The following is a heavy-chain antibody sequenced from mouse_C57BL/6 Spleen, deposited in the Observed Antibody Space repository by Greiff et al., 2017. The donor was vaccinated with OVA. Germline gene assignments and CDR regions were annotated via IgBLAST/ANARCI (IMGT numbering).Heavy chain of an antibody. J-gene: IGHJ2*01. V-gene: IGHV5-16*01. CDR1: GFTFSDYY. CDR2: INYDGSST. D-gene: IGHD1-1*01. CDR3: ARDRATVGYFDY. Sequence: EVQVVESEGGLVQPGSSMKLSCTASGFTFSDYYMAWVRQVPEKGLEWVANINYDGSSTYYLDSLKSRFIISRDNAKNILYLQMSSLKSEDTATYYCARDRATVGYFDYWGQGTTLTVSS.